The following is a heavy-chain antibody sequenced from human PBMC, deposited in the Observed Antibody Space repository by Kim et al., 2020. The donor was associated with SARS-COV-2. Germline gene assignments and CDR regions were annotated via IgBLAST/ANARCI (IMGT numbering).Heavy chain of an antibody. V-gene: IGHV3-23*01. CDR2: SGGRA. Sequence: SGGRASYADSVKGRFTISRDNSKNTLYLQMNSLKAEDTAVYYCAKVAAAGHFGYWGQGTLVTVSS. J-gene: IGHJ4*02. D-gene: IGHD6-13*01. CDR3: AKVAAAGHFGY.